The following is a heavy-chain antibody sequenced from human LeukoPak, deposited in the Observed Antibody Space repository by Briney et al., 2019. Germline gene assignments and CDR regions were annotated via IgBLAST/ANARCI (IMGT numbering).Heavy chain of an antibody. J-gene: IGHJ4*02. CDR2: ISGSGGST. CDR3: AKQGDYGDSGIFDY. V-gene: IGHV3-23*01. CDR1: GFTFSTYS. Sequence: GGSLRLSCAASGFTFSTYSMNWVRQAPGKGLEWVSAISGSGGSTYYADSVKGRFTISRDNSKNTLYLQMNSLRAEDTAVYYCAKQGDYGDSGIFDYWGQGTLVTVSS. D-gene: IGHD4-17*01.